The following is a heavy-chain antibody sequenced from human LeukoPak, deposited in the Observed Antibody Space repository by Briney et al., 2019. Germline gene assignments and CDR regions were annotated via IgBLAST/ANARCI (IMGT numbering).Heavy chain of an antibody. V-gene: IGHV3-74*01. CDR3: AGGRDSTELYFDS. Sequence: GGSLRLSCEASGLTFSSYWMHWVRQAPGKGLVWVSRIDSDGSRISYVDSVKGRFTISRDNAKNTLYLQMNSLRAEDTAVYYCAGGRDSTELYFDSWGQGTLVTVSS. D-gene: IGHD2/OR15-2a*01. CDR2: IDSDGSRI. CDR1: GLTFSSYW. J-gene: IGHJ4*02.